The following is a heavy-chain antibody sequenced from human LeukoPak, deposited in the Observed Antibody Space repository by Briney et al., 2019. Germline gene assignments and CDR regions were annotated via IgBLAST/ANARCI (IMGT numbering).Heavy chain of an antibody. Sequence: GGSLRLSCAASGFTFSSYWMSWVRQAPGKGLEWVAFIRYDGSNKYYADSVKGRFTISRDNSKNTLYLQMNSLRAEDTAVYYCAKDFGVYCGGDCYTDYWGQGTLVTVSS. CDR3: AKDFGVYCGGDCYTDY. D-gene: IGHD2-21*02. CDR1: GFTFSSYW. J-gene: IGHJ4*02. CDR2: IRYDGSNK. V-gene: IGHV3-30*02.